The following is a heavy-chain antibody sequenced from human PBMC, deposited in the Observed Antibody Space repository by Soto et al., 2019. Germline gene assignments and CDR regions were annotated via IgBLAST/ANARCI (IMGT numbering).Heavy chain of an antibody. Sequence: QVQVVESGGGVVQPGRALRLSCVASGFTFSSYAMHWVRQAPGKGLEWVAIISYDGSDKYYADSVKGRFTISRDNSKNTLYQQRNRLRTEDTAVYYCARGGRLSHFDYWGKGTLVTVSS. CDR3: ARGGRLSHFDY. J-gene: IGHJ4*02. V-gene: IGHV3-30*04. CDR2: ISYDGSDK. CDR1: GFTFSSYA.